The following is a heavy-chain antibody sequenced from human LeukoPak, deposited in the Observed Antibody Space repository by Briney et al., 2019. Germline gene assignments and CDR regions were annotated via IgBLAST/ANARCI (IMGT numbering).Heavy chain of an antibody. Sequence: PGRSLRLSCAASGFTFSSYGMHWVRQAPGKGLEWVAVISYDGSNKYYADSVKGRFTISRDNSKNTLYLQMNSLRAEDTAVYYCARDPSTRIVIVVVISLPKSPTEYFQHWGQGTLVTVSS. CDR3: ARDPSTRIVIVVVISLPKSPTEYFQH. D-gene: IGHD3-22*01. CDR1: GFTFSSYG. J-gene: IGHJ1*01. V-gene: IGHV3-30*19. CDR2: ISYDGSNK.